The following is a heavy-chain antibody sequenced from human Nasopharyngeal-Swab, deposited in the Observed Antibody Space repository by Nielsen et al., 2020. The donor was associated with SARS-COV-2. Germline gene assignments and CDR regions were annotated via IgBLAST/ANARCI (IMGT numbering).Heavy chain of an antibody. Sequence: GGSLSLSCAASGFTFSSYWMHWVRQAPGKGLVWVSRINSDGSSTSYADSVKGRFTISRDNGKNTLYLQMNSLRAEDTAVYYCARAWSRDGYNVDYWGQGTLVTVSS. J-gene: IGHJ4*02. CDR3: ARAWSRDGYNVDY. CDR1: GFTFSSYW. D-gene: IGHD5-24*01. CDR2: INSDGSST. V-gene: IGHV3-74*01.